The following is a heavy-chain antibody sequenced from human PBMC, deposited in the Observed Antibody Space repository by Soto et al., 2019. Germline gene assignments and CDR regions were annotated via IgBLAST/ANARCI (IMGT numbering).Heavy chain of an antibody. D-gene: IGHD1-26*01. V-gene: IGHV1-69*06. J-gene: IGHJ5*02. Sequence: QVQLVQSGAEVKKPGSSVKVSCKASGGTFSSYPISWVRQAPGQGLAWMGGTNGNLGTGNYAQKFQGRLTLTTDKSTTTAYMERGSLRSEETPVYYCARRGSHVYFRYCDTWGQGTRVT. CDR1: GGTFSSYP. CDR3: ARRGSHVYFRYCDT. CDR2: TNGNLGTG.